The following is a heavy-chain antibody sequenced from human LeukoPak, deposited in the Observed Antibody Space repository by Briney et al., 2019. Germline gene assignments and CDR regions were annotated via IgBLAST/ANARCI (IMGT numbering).Heavy chain of an antibody. Sequence: PGRSMTLSCLASGFTFSSYTMHWVRQAPAKGLEWVAVTAHDGSFKYHAGFVKGRSTHYSHKSQSTLFLQLNSLRAEATAVYYCGRYSGRDFWGQGTLVTVSS. J-gene: IGHJ4*02. CDR3: GRYSGRDF. CDR1: GFTFSSYT. V-gene: IGHV3-30*07. CDR2: TAHDGSFK. D-gene: IGHD3-10*01.